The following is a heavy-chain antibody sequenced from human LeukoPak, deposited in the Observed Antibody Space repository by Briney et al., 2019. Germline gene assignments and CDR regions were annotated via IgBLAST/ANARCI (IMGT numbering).Heavy chain of an antibody. Sequence: GGSLRLSCAASGFAFSSYGMHWVRQAPGKGLEWVAVIWYDGSNKYYADSVKGRFTISRDNSKNTLYLQMNSLRAEDTAVYYCARDAGYCSGGSCYPGQFDYWGQGTLVTVSS. V-gene: IGHV3-33*01. D-gene: IGHD2-15*01. J-gene: IGHJ4*02. CDR3: ARDAGYCSGGSCYPGQFDY. CDR2: IWYDGSNK. CDR1: GFAFSSYG.